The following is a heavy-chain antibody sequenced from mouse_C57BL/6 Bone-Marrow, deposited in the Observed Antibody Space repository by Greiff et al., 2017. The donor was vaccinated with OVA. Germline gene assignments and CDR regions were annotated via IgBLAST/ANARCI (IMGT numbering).Heavy chain of an antibody. V-gene: IGHV1-81*01. CDR2: IYPRSGNT. CDR3: AEGDSNLYLDY. J-gene: IGHJ2*01. D-gene: IGHD2-5*01. CDR1: GYTFTSYG. Sequence: VKLLESGAELARPGASVKLSCKASGYTFTSYGISWVKQRTGQGLEWIGEIYPRSGNTYYNEKFKGKATLTADKSSSTAYMELRSLTSEDSAVYFCAEGDSNLYLDYWGQGTTLTVSS.